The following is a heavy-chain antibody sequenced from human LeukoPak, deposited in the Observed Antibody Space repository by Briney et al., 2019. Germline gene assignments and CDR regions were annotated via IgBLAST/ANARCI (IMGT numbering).Heavy chain of an antibody. CDR1: GFTFDDYA. CDR3: AKDGNYGDYSNFDY. Sequence: GGSLRLFCAASGFTFDDYAMHWVRQAPGKGLEWVSGISWNSGSIGYADSVKGRFTISRDNAKNSLYLQMNSLRAEDTALYYCAKDGNYGDYSNFDYWGQGTLVTVSS. D-gene: IGHD4-17*01. CDR2: ISWNSGSI. J-gene: IGHJ4*02. V-gene: IGHV3-9*01.